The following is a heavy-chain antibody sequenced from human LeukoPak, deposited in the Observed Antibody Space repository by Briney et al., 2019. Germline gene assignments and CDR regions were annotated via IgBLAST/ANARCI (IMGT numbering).Heavy chain of an antibody. CDR3: ATKSSTPSYYYDSSGYYNAFDI. D-gene: IGHD3-22*01. J-gene: IGHJ3*02. Sequence: ASVKVSCKASGGTFISYAISWVRQAPGQGLEWMGRIIPILGIANYAQKLQGRVTMTTDTSTSTAYMELRSLRSDDTAVYYCATKSSTPSYYYDSSGYYNAFDIWGQGTMVTVSS. CDR1: GGTFISYA. CDR2: IIPILGIA. V-gene: IGHV1-69*04.